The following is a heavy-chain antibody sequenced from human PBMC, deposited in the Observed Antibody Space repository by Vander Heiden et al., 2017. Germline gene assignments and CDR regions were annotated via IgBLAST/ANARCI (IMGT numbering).Heavy chain of an antibody. D-gene: IGHD1-26*01. CDR1: GFTFSNYG. CDR2: IWYDGSYK. CDR3: ARGYSGTYAAFDY. J-gene: IGHJ4*02. V-gene: IGHV3-33*01. Sequence: QVQLVGSGGGVVQPGTSLRLSCTASGFTFSNYGMHWVRQAPGKGLEWVAIIWYDGSYKYCADSVKGRFTISRDNSKNTLYLQIDNLGAEDTAVYYCARGYSGTYAAFDYWGQGTLVTVSS.